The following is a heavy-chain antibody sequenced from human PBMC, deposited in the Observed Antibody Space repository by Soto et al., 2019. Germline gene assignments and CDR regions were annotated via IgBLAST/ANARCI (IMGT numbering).Heavy chain of an antibody. J-gene: IGHJ4*02. V-gene: IGHV4-4*02. Sequence: QVQLQESGPGLVKPSGTLSLTCAVSSGSISSSNWWSWVRQPPGKGLEWIGEIYHGGSTNYNPTLNSRVTLPVAKSKHQFSLKLSCVTAADTAVYYCAAATFDYWGQGTLVTVSS. CDR3: AAATFDY. D-gene: IGHD6-13*01. CDR2: IYHGGST. CDR1: SGSISSSNW.